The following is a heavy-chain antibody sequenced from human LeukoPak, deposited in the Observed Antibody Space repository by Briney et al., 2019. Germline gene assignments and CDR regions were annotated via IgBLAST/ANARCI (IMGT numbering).Heavy chain of an antibody. CDR1: GGSFSGYY. J-gene: IGHJ3*02. Sequence: SETPSLTCAVYGGSFSGYYWSWIRQPPGKGLEWIGEINHSGSTNYNPSLKSRVTISVDTSKNQFSLKLSSVTAADTAVYYCARGGVEQWLVIHARAFDIWGQGTMVTVSS. CDR2: INHSGST. CDR3: ARGGVEQWLVIHARAFDI. D-gene: IGHD6-19*01. V-gene: IGHV4-34*01.